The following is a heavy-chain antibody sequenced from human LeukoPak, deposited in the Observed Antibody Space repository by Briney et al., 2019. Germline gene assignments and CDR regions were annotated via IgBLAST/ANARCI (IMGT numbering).Heavy chain of an antibody. CDR1: GFTLSAHG. CDR3: ARDEVITFRLFDH. D-gene: IGHD1-14*01. Sequence: GGSLRLSCAASGFTLSAHGMHWVRQAPGKGLEWLAVIWYDGNTKYYSDSVKGRFTISRDSSKNILYLEMNSLRAEDTAVYYCARDEVITFRLFDHWGQGTLVTVSS. CDR2: IWYDGNTK. J-gene: IGHJ4*02. V-gene: IGHV3-33*01.